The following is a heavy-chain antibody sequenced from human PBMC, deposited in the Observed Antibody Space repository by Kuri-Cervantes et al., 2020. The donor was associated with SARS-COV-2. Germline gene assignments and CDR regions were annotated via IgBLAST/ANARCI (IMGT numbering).Heavy chain of an antibody. CDR3: ARDTVRGVIRYYSDY. CDR1: GFTFSSYG. D-gene: IGHD3-16*02. CDR2: IWYDGSNK. V-gene: IGHV3-33*08. J-gene: IGHJ4*02. Sequence: GGSLRLSCAASGFTFSSYGMHWVRQAPGKGLEWVAVIWYDGSNKYYADSVKGRFTISRDNSKNTLYLQMNSLRAEDTAVYYCARDTVRGVIRYYSDYWGQGTLVTVSS.